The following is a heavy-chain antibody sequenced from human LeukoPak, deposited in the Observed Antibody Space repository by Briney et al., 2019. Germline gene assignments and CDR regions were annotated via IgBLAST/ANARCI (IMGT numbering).Heavy chain of an antibody. D-gene: IGHD4-17*01. CDR3: ARTTDLTFDY. V-gene: IGHV4-31*03. J-gene: IGHJ4*02. CDR2: IYYSGST. Sequence: SETLSLTCTVSGGSINSGGYYWSWIRQHPGKGLEWIGYIYYSGSTYYNPSLKSRVTISVDTSKNQFSLKLSSVTAADTAVYYCARTTDLTFDYWGQGTLVTVSS. CDR1: GGSINSGGYY.